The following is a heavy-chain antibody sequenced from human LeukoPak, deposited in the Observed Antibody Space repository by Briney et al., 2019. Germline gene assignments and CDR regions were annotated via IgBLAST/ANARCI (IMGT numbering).Heavy chain of an antibody. D-gene: IGHD3-10*01. V-gene: IGHV1-2*02. CDR3: AKHFYGSGSNRPTYYHYYMDV. J-gene: IGHJ6*03. CDR1: GYTFIGYY. CDR2: INPKSGGT. Sequence: GASVKVSCKASGYTFIGYYIHWVRQAPGQGLEWMGWINPKSGGTNYAQKFQGRVTMTRDTSISTAYMELSSLRFDDTAVYYCAKHFYGSGSNRPTYYHYYMDVWGTGTTVTISS.